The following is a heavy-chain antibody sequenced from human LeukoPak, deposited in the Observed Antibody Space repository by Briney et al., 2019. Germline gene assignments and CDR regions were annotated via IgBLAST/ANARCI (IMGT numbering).Heavy chain of an antibody. V-gene: IGHV3-53*01. CDR2: IHSGGTT. J-gene: IGHJ4*02. CDR1: GFTVSSSY. CDR3: AKGKTFYYDNDY. Sequence: GGSLRLSCAASGFTVSSSYMSWVRQAPGKGLEWVSTIHSGGTTYYADSVKGRFTISRDNSMNTLYLQMNSLRAEDTAVYYCAKGKTFYYDNDYWGQGTLVTVSS. D-gene: IGHD3-9*01.